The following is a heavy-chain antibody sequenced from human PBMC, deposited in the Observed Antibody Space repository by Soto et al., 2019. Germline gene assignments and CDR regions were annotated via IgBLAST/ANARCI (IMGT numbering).Heavy chain of an antibody. CDR2: ISSSSSTI. CDR1: GFTFSSYS. V-gene: IGHV3-48*01. CDR3: ARDVDAGTMVRGLIITFDY. Sequence: EVQLVESGGGLVQPGGSLRLSCAASGFTFSSYSMNWVRQAPGKGLEWVSYISSSSSTIYYADSVKGRFTISRDNAKNSLYLQMNSLRSEDTAVYYCARDVDAGTMVRGLIITFDYWGQGTLVTVSS. J-gene: IGHJ4*02. D-gene: IGHD3-10*01.